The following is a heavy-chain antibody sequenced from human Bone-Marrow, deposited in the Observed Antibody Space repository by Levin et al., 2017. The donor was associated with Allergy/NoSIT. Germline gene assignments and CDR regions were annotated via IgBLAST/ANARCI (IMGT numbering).Heavy chain of an antibody. J-gene: IGHJ4*02. CDR2: ISSSSSTI. CDR1: GFTFSSYS. Sequence: GESLKISCAASGFTFSSYSMNWVRQAPGKGLEWVSYISSSSSTIYYADSVKGRFTISRDNAKNSLYLQMNSLRAEDTAVYYCARDGHPPSGIGAAKFDYWGQGTLVTVSS. D-gene: IGHD3-10*01. CDR3: ARDGHPPSGIGAAKFDY. V-gene: IGHV3-48*01.